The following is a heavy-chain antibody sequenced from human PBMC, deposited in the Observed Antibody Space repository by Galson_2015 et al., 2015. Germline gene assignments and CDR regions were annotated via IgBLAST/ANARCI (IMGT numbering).Heavy chain of an antibody. CDR1: GYTFTGYY. CDR2: IIPIFGTA. CDR3: ARAPNPYSIAAAGTPGLDP. J-gene: IGHJ5*02. Sequence: SVKVSCKASGYTFTGYYMHWVRQAPGQGLEWMGGIIPIFGTANYAQKFQGRVTITADESTSTAYMELSSLRSEDTAVYYCARAPNPYSIAAAGTPGLDPSGQGTLVTVSS. D-gene: IGHD6-13*01. V-gene: IGHV1-69*13.